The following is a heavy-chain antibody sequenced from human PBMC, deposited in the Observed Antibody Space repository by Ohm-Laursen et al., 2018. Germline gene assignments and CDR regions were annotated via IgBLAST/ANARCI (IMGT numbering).Heavy chain of an antibody. D-gene: IGHD3-10*01. CDR3: AAGYYYGSGAPGMDV. CDR1: GFTFTDSA. V-gene: IGHV1-58*02. CDR2: IVVGSGNT. J-gene: IGHJ6*02. Sequence: SVKVSCKASGFTFTDSAIQWVRQARGQRLEWIGWIVVGSGNTNYAQKFQERVTITKDMSTSTAYMELSSLRSDDTAVYYCAAGYYYGSGAPGMDVWGQGTTVTVSS.